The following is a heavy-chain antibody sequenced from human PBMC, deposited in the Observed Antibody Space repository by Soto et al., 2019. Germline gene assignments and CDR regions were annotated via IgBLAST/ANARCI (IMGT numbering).Heavy chain of an antibody. CDR1: GFTFSSYA. D-gene: IGHD3-22*01. Sequence: QPGGSLRLSCAASGFTFSSYAMSWVRQAPGKGLEWVSAISGSGGSTYYADSVKGRFTIARDNSKNTLYLQMNSLRAEDTAVYYCAKRDRRSGTYDCSGYPYYYYGMDVWGQGTTVPVSS. V-gene: IGHV3-23*01. CDR3: AKRDRRSGTYDCSGYPYYYYGMDV. CDR2: ISGSGGST. J-gene: IGHJ6*02.